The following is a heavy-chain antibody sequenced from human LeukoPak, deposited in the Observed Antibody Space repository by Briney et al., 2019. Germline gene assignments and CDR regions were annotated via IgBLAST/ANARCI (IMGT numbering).Heavy chain of an antibody. CDR2: MNPNSGNT. D-gene: IGHD3-22*01. CDR3: ARGYDSSGYWAY. V-gene: IGHV1-8*01. CDR1: GYTFTSYD. Sequence: ASVKVSCKASGYTFTSYDINWVRQATGQGLEWMGWMNPNSGNTGYAQKFQGRVTMTRNTSMSTAYMELSSLRSEDTAVYYCARGYDSSGYWAYWGQGTLVTVSS. J-gene: IGHJ4*02.